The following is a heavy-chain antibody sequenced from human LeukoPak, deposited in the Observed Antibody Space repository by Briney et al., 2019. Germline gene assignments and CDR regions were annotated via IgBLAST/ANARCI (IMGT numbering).Heavy chain of an antibody. J-gene: IGHJ4*02. CDR2: ISSSGTTI. CDR3: ARVPYLSFGEAYFDY. D-gene: IGHD3-10*01. Sequence: GGSLRLSCAASGFTFSNYEMNWVRQAPGKGLEWVSYISSSGTTIYYADSVKGRFTISRDYAKKSLYLQMNSLRAEDTAVYYCARVPYLSFGEAYFDYWGQGTLVTVSS. V-gene: IGHV3-48*03. CDR1: GFTFSNYE.